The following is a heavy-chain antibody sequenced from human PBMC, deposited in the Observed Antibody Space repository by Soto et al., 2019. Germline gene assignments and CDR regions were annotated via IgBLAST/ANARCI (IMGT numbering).Heavy chain of an antibody. CDR1: GGSIRSSSYY. CDR2: LYYTGST. V-gene: IGHV4-39*01. CDR3: VRSLGATTPYFDN. Sequence: SETLSLTCTVSGGSIRSSSYYWGWIRQPPGKGLEWIGNLYYTGSTYYNPSLRSRVTISVDTSKNQISLNLSPVTAADTAVYYCVRSLGATTPYFDNWGQGTLVTVSS. D-gene: IGHD1-26*01. J-gene: IGHJ4*02.